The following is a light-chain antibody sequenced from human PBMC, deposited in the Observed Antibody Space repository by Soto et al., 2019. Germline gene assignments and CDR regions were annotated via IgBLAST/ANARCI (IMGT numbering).Light chain of an antibody. CDR1: QTINNN. Sequence: DIEMTQSPASLSASVGDRVTISCRTSQTINNNLNCYQQRPGKSPKLLIYSASSLMSGVPPRFSGSGSGTDFTITISSLQPEDFATYFCQQTYISPFTFVQGTLLDIK. CDR3: QQTYISPFT. CDR2: SAS. J-gene: IGKJ5*01. V-gene: IGKV1-39*01.